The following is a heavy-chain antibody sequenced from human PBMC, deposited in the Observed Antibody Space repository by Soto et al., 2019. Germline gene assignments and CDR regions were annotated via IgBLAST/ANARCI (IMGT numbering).Heavy chain of an antibody. V-gene: IGHV1-18*01. J-gene: IGHJ6*02. CDR2: ISAYNGNT. Sequence: ASVKVSCKASGYTFTSYGISWVRQAPGQGLEWMGWISAYNGNTNYAQKLQGRVTMTTDTSTSTAYVELRSLRSDDTAVYYCATQYYDFWSGYSADYYGMDVWGQGTTVTVSS. CDR1: GYTFTSYG. D-gene: IGHD3-3*01. CDR3: ATQYYDFWSGYSADYYGMDV.